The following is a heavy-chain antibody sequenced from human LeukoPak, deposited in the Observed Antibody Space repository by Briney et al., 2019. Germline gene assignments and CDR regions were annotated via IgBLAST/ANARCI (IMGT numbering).Heavy chain of an antibody. J-gene: IGHJ4*02. V-gene: IGHV4-30-4*01. CDR1: GGSISSGDFY. Sequence: SETLSLTCTVSGGSISSGDFYWSWIRQPPGKGLEWIGYIYYSGSTYYNPSLKSRVTISVDTSKNQFSLKLSSVTAAGTAVYYCARASLEVPHPIITMVRGVSRGKVDYWGQGTLVTVSS. CDR2: IYYSGST. CDR3: ARASLEVPHPIITMVRGVSRGKVDY. D-gene: IGHD3-10*01.